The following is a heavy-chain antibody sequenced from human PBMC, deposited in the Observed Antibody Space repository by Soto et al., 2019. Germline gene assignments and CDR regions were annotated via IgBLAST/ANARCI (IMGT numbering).Heavy chain of an antibody. CDR3: ARGWDCFGGGGYPYYYDY. Sequence: QMQLQQSGPGLVKPSGTLSLTCAVSGGSISSNNWWTWVRQPPGKGLEWIGEIYHNGSSNYHPSLKSRITISVEKSKNQFSLNLSSMTAADTAVYYCARGWDCFGGGGYPYYYDYWGRGTLVTVSS. CDR1: GGSISSNNW. J-gene: IGHJ4*02. CDR2: IYHNGSS. V-gene: IGHV4-4*02. D-gene: IGHD2-21*01.